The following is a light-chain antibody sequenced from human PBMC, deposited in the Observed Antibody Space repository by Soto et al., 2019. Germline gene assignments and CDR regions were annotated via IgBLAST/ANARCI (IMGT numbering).Light chain of an antibody. CDR1: SSNVGSNY. CDR3: GTWDNSLSAV. J-gene: IGLJ2*01. CDR2: DNG. Sequence: QSVLTQPPSVSAAPGQKVTISCSGSSSNVGSNYVSWYQQLPGTAPKLLIYDNGKRSSGIPDRFSGSQSGTSATLGITGLQTGDEAEYYCGTWDNSLSAVFGGGTKDTVL. V-gene: IGLV1-51*01.